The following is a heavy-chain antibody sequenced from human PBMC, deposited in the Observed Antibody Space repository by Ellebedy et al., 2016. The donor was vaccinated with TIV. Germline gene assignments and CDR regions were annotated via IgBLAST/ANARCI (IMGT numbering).Heavy chain of an antibody. CDR3: ARGGYGQPFDC. Sequence: GGSLRLSCAASGFTFSNYLMKWVRQAPGKGLEWVANIKQDGSEKYYVDSVKGRFTISRDNAKNSLFLQMNSLRVEDTAVYFCARGGYGQPFDCWGQGTLVTVSS. J-gene: IGHJ4*02. V-gene: IGHV3-7*03. CDR2: IKQDGSEK. CDR1: GFTFSNYL. D-gene: IGHD5-12*01.